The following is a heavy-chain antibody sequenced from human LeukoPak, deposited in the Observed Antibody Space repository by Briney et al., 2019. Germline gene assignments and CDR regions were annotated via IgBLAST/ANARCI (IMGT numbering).Heavy chain of an antibody. J-gene: IGHJ4*02. CDR1: GYTFTGYY. V-gene: IGHV1-2*02. Sequence: ASVKVPCKASGYTFTGYYMHWVRQAPGQGLEWMGWINPNSGGTNYAQKFQGRVTMTRDTSISTAYMELSRLRSDDTAVYYCAVTPHYDILTGLDYWGQGTLVTVSS. CDR3: AVTPHYDILTGLDY. D-gene: IGHD3-9*01. CDR2: INPNSGGT.